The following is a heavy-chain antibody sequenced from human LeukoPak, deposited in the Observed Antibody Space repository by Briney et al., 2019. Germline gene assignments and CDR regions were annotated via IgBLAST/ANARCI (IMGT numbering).Heavy chain of an antibody. CDR1: GFTFSSYA. V-gene: IGHV3-30-3*01. CDR3: ATTRVCGGVLLRPSCLYFED. D-gene: IGHD3-10*01. CDR2: ISYDGSNK. J-gene: IGHJ4*02. Sequence: TGGSLRLSCAASGFTFSSYAMHWVRQAPGKGLEWVAVISYDGSNKYYADSVKGRFTISRDNSKNTLYLQMNSLRAEDTAVYYCATTRVCGGVLLRPSCLYFEDWGQGALVTVSS.